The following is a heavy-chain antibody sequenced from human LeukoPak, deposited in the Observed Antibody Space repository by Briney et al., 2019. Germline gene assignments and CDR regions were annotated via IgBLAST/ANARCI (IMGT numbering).Heavy chain of an antibody. CDR3: AKGAYCSGGRCYLGDLDY. D-gene: IGHD2-15*01. Sequence: GGSLRLPCAASGFPFSIYAMNWLRQATGEGLEGVADICGSDDSTYYADPVKGRFTTSRDKSKNTVHLQMNGLRAEDTAVYYCAKGAYCSGGRCYLGDLDYWGQGTLVTVSS. CDR2: ICGSDDST. V-gene: IGHV3-23*01. CDR1: GFPFSIYA. J-gene: IGHJ4*02.